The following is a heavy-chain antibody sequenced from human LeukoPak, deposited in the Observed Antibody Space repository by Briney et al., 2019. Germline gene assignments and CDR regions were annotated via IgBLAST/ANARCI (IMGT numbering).Heavy chain of an antibody. CDR1: GFTFSTYS. V-gene: IGHV3-48*01. CDR3: ARVLPCDYVNQFDR. Sequence: PGGSLRLSCAASGFTFSTYSMNWVRQAPGKGLGWVSYISSSTSTIYYADSVKGRFTISRDNAKNSLYLQMNSLRAEDTAVYYCARVLPCDYVNQFDRWGQGTLVTVSS. CDR2: ISSSTSTI. J-gene: IGHJ5*02. D-gene: IGHD4-17*01.